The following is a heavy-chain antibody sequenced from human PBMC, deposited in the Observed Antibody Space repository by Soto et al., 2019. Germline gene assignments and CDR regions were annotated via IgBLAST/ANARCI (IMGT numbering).Heavy chain of an antibody. CDR2: IHSTRSP. Sequence: SETLSLTCTVSGDSVSKYYWNWIRQPAGKGLEWIGRIHSTRSPNYNPSLKSRVTMSVDTSKNQFSLKLNLTSVTAADTAIYYCARSPAYGDYANLDTWGQGTLVTVSS. CDR1: GDSVSKYY. J-gene: IGHJ5*02. CDR3: ARSPAYGDYANLDT. D-gene: IGHD4-17*01. V-gene: IGHV4-4*07.